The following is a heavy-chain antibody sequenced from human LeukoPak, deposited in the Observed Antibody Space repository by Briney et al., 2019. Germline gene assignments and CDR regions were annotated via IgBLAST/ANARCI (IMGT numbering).Heavy chain of an antibody. CDR1: GGSISSYY. J-gene: IGHJ4*02. CDR3: ARMSSGSDY. D-gene: IGHD6-19*01. CDR2: IYYSGST. V-gene: IGHV4-59*07. Sequence: PSDTLSLTCTVSGGSISSYYWSWIRQPPGKGLEWIGYIYYSGSTNYNPSLKSRVTISVDTSKNQFSLKLSSVTAADTAVYYCARMSSGSDYWGQGTLVTVSS.